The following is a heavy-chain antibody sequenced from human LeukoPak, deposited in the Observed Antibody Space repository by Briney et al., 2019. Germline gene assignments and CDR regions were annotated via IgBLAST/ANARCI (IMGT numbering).Heavy chain of an antibody. V-gene: IGHV4-59*01. CDR3: ARAVPLVAADLNYDY. CDR1: GGSISSYY. D-gene: IGHD6-25*01. Sequence: SETLSLTCTVSGGSISSYYWSWIRQPPGKGLEWIGYIYYSGSTNYNPSLKSRVTISVDTSKNQFSLRLSSMTAADTAVYYCARAVPLVAADLNYDYWGQGTLVTVSS. J-gene: IGHJ4*02. CDR2: IYYSGST.